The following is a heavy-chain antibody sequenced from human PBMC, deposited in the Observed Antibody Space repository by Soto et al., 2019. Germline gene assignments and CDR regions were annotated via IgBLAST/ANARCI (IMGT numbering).Heavy chain of an antibody. CDR2: IYYSGST. CDR3: ARDTTSPTGGYYFDY. J-gene: IGHJ4*02. CDR1: GGSISSYY. Sequence: SETLSLTCTVSGGSISSYYWSWIRQPPGKGLEWIGCIYYSGSTNYNPSLKSRVTISVDTSKNQFSLKLSSVTAADTAVYYCARDTTSPTGGYYFDYWGQGTLVTVSS. V-gene: IGHV4-59*01. D-gene: IGHD2-2*01.